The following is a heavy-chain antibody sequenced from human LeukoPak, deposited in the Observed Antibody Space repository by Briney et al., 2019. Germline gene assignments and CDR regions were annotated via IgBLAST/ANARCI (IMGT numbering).Heavy chain of an antibody. V-gene: IGHV4-59*01. J-gene: IGHJ4*02. D-gene: IGHD6-19*01. CDR1: GGSISGYY. Sequence: SVTLSLTCTVSGGSISGYYWTWIRQPPGKGLEWFGYIYYTGSTSYNPSLKSRVTISLDTSKNQFSLKLNSVTAADTAVYLCARAPEYSSGRFAYWGQGTLVTVSS. CDR2: IYYTGST. CDR3: ARAPEYSSGRFAY.